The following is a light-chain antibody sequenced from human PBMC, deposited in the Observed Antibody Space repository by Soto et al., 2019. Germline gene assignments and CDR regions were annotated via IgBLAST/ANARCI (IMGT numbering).Light chain of an antibody. CDR2: KAS. J-gene: IGKJ1*01. V-gene: IGKV1-5*03. CDR3: QHYNSYSEA. Sequence: PFTQSPSSLSAFLGDRVTLPCRASQGISSALVWYQQKPGKAPKLLIYKASTLKSGVPSRFSGSGSGTEFTLTISSLQPDDFATYYCQHYNSYSEAFGQGTKVDI. CDR1: QGISSA.